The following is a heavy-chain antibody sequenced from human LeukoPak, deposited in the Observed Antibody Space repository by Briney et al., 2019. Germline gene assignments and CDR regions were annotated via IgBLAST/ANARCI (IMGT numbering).Heavy chain of an antibody. CDR2: IRYDESNK. V-gene: IGHV3-30*02. J-gene: IGHJ4*02. CDR1: GFTFSGYW. Sequence: GSLRLSCAASGFTFSGYWMSWVRQAPGKGLEWVAFIRYDESNKYYADSVKGRFTISRDNSKNTLYLQMNSLRAEDTAVYYCAKDSTGSWGQGTLVTVSS. CDR3: AKDSTGS.